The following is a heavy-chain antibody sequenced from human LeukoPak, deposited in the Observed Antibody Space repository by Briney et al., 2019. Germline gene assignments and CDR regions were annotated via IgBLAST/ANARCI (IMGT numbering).Heavy chain of an antibody. Sequence: GGSLRLSCAASGFTFSDYYMSWIRQAPGKGLEWVSYISSSGSTIYYADSVKGRFTISRDNAKNSLYLQMNSLRAEDTAVYYCAKDRQDSSSWYGYFDYWGQGTLVTVSS. D-gene: IGHD6-13*01. CDR1: GFTFSDYY. J-gene: IGHJ4*02. CDR2: ISSSGSTI. CDR3: AKDRQDSSSWYGYFDY. V-gene: IGHV3-11*01.